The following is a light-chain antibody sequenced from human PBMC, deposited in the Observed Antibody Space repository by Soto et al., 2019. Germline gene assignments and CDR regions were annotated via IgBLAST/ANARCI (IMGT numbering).Light chain of an antibody. CDR1: SSVVGGYDH. CDR3: CSYAGASGYV. CDR2: NVN. J-gene: IGLJ1*01. V-gene: IGLV2-11*01. Sequence: QSALTQPRSVSGSPGQSVTISCTGTSSVVGGYDHVSWYQQYPDRAPKLLIYNVNNRPSGVPDRFSGSKSGNTASLTISGLQIDDEADYYCCSYAGASGYVFGIGTKVTVL.